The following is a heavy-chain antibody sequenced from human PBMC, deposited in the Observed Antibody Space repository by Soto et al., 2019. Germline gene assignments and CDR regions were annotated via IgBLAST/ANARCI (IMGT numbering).Heavy chain of an antibody. CDR2: ISGSGGST. CDR3: AKAGPDTFLRTDYYYYMDV. J-gene: IGHJ6*03. D-gene: IGHD3-16*01. CDR1: GFTFSSYA. Sequence: GGSLRLSCAASGFTFSSYAMSWVRQAPGKGLEWVSAISGSGGSTYYADSVKGRFTISRDNSKNTLYLQMNSLRAEDTAVYYCAKAGPDTFLRTDYYYYMDVWGKGTTVTVSS. V-gene: IGHV3-23*01.